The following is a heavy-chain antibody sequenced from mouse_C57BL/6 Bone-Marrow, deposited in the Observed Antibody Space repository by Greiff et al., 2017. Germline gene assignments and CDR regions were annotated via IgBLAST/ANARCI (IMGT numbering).Heavy chain of an antibody. CDR1: GFTFSSYA. V-gene: IGHV5-4*01. CDR2: ISDGGSYT. Sequence: EVMLVESGGGLVKPGGSLKLSCAASGFTFSSYAMSWFRQTPEKRLEWVATISDGGSYTYYPDNVKGRFTISRDNAKNNLYLQMSHLKAEDTAMYYCARDGVAYWGQGTLVTVSA. CDR3: ARDGVAY. J-gene: IGHJ3*01.